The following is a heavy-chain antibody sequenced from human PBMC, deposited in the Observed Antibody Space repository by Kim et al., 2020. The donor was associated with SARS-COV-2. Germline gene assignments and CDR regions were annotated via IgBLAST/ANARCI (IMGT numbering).Heavy chain of an antibody. CDR3: AKPLKMFGVVTTYYYYG. CDR1: GFTFSSYG. Sequence: GGSLRLSCAASGFTFSSYGMHWVRQAQGKGLEWVAVISYDGSNKYYADSVKGRFTISRDNSKNTLYLQMNSLRAEDTAVYYCAKPLKMFGVVTTYYYYG. D-gene: IGHD3-3*01. V-gene: IGHV3-30*18. J-gene: IGHJ6*01. CDR2: ISYDGSNK.